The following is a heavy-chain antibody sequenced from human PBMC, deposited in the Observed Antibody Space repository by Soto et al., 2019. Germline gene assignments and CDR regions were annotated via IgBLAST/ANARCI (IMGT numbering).Heavy chain of an antibody. CDR3: ARIKTYYYSSGPFDY. CDR1: GFTVRSNY. D-gene: IGHD3-22*01. J-gene: IGHJ4*02. V-gene: IGHV3-53*01. Sequence: GGSLRLSCAASGFTVRSNYMSWVRQAPGKGLEWVSVIYTGGTTYYADSVKGRFTISRDNSKNTLYLQMKSLRVEDTAVYYCARIKTYYYSSGPFDYWGQGTLVTVSS. CDR2: IYTGGTT.